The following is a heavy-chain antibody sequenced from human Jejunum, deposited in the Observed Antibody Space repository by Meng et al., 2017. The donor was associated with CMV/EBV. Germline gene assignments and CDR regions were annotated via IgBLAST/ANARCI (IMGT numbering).Heavy chain of an antibody. V-gene: IGHV7-4-1*02. J-gene: IGHJ4*02. CDR2: INTTTGNP. D-gene: IGHD3-22*01. CDR1: GYTFTNNN. Sequence: QVQLVQSGAELKKPGASVRDSCKASGYTFTNNNLIWVRQAPGKGPEWMGWINTTTGNPTYARDFTGRFVFSLDTSVSTAYLQISSLKAEDTAVYYCARDGLNERYFDYWGQGTLVTVSS. CDR3: ARDGLNERYFDY.